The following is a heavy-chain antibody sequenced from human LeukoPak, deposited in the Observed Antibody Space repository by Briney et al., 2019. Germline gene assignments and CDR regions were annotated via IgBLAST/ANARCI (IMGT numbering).Heavy chain of an antibody. CDR2: INPSGGST. CDR1: GYTFTSYY. J-gene: IGHJ5*01. D-gene: IGHD3-3*01. Sequence: ASVKVSCKASGYTFTSYYMHWVRQAPGQGLEWMGIINPSGGSTSYAQKFQGRVTVTRDASTSTVYMELSSLRSEDTAVYYCARGGAQRITIFGVVMQSWFDPWGQGTLVTVSS. CDR3: ARGGAQRITIFGVVMQSWFDP. V-gene: IGHV1-46*01.